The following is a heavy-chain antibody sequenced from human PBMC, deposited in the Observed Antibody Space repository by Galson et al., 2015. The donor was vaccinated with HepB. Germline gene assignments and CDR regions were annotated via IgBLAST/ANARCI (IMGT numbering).Heavy chain of an antibody. CDR1: GYTFIDYY. D-gene: IGHD3-10*01. CDR3: ARDYGSGTYYNYYQSIDV. V-gene: IGHV1-2*06. J-gene: IGHJ4*02. Sequence: SVKVSCKASGYTFIDYYIHWVRQAPGQGLEWMGRINPNSGGTDYAQKFQGRVTMTRDTSIGTGYMVLSRLRADDTAIYYCARDYGSGTYYNYYQSIDVWGQGTLVTVSS. CDR2: INPNSGGT.